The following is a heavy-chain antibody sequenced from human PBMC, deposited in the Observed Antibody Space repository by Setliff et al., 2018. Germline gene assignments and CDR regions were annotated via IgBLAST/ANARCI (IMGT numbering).Heavy chain of an antibody. CDR2: IIPIFGTA. CDR1: GGTFSSYA. D-gene: IGHD4-17*01. J-gene: IGHJ6*03. Sequence: ASVKVSCKASGGTFSSYAISWVRQAPGQGLEWMGGIIPIFGTANYAQKFQGRVTITADESTSTAHMELSSLRSEDTAVYYCARDSTVTTDYYYYYMDVWGKGTTVTVS. CDR3: ARDSTVTTDYYYYYMDV. V-gene: IGHV1-69*13.